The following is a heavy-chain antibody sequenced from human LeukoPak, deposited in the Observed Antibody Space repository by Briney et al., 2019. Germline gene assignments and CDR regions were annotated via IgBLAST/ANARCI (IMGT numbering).Heavy chain of an antibody. V-gene: IGHV4-61*01. CDR2: IYYSGST. CDR3: ARDPGNGFIDY. J-gene: IGHJ4*02. Sequence: SETLSLTCTVSGGSVSSGSYYWSWIRQPPGKGLEWIGYIYYSGSTNYNPSLKSRVTISVDTSKNQFSLKLSSVTAADTAVYYCARDPGNGFIDYWGQGTLVTVSS. CDR1: GGSVSSGSYY. D-gene: IGHD1-1*01.